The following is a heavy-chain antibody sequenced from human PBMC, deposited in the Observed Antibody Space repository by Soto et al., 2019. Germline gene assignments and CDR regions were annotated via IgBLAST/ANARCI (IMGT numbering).Heavy chain of an antibody. J-gene: IGHJ5*02. CDR2: MNPNSGNT. CDR3: ARCLLAQQLFAPSWFDP. V-gene: IGHV1-8*01. D-gene: IGHD6-13*01. Sequence: QVQLVQSGAEVKKPGASVKVSCKASGYTFTSYDINWVRQATGQGLAWMGWMNPNSGNTGYAQKFQGRVTMTRNTSISTAYIELSRLRSEDTAVYYCARCLLAQQLFAPSWFDPWGQGTLVTVSS. CDR1: GYTFTSYD.